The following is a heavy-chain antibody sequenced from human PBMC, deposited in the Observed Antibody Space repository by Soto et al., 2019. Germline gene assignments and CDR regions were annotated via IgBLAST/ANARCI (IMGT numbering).Heavy chain of an antibody. J-gene: IGHJ6*02. CDR2: ISSVGTTT. D-gene: IGHD3-10*01. CDR1: GFTITDYY. Sequence: SCGASGFTITDYYMSWIRQAPGKGLEWVSHISSVGTTTYYADSVKGRFSISMDNAKNSLYLQMNSLRAEDTAVYYCARDQEGSGSHWLGYNYYAMDVWGQGTTVTVSS. CDR3: ARDQEGSGSHWLGYNYYAMDV. V-gene: IGHV3-11*01.